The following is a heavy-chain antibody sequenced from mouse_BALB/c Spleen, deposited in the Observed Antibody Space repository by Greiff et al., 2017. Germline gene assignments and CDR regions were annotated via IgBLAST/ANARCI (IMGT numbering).Heavy chain of an antibody. D-gene: IGHD2-14*01. Sequence: EVQGVESGGGLVQPGGSRKLSCAASGFTFSSFGMHWVRQAPEKGLEWVAYISSGSSTIYYADTVKGRFTISRDNPKNTLFLQMTSLRSEDTAMYYCARGRYGAYWGQGTLVTVSA. CDR3: ARGRYGAY. J-gene: IGHJ3*01. CDR2: ISSGSSTI. V-gene: IGHV5-17*02. CDR1: GFTFSSFG.